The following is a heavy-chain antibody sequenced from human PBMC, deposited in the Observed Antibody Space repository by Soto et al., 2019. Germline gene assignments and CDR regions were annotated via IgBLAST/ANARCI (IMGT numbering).Heavy chain of an antibody. D-gene: IGHD2-2*01. CDR3: ATFRFCTSTSCFGEEGAY. J-gene: IGHJ4*02. CDR1: GFTFGSYG. V-gene: IGHV3-23*01. Sequence: EVQLLESGGGLVQPGGSLRLSCAASGFTFGSYGMSWVRQAQGKGLEWVSAISHSGGNTYYADSVKGRFTISRDNSKNTLYLQMNSLRAEDTAVYYCATFRFCTSTSCFGEEGAYWGQGTLVTVSS. CDR2: ISHSGGNT.